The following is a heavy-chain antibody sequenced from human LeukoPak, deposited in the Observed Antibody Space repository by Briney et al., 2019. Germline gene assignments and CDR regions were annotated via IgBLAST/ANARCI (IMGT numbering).Heavy chain of an antibody. Sequence: ASVKVSCKASGYTFTTYSISWVRQAPGQGLEWMGWISAYNGNTYYAQKFQGRVTMTTDTSTSTAYMGLRSLRSDDTAVYYCAREEGAPIAAANIWGLGTMVTVSS. J-gene: IGHJ3*02. CDR1: GYTFTTYS. CDR2: ISAYNGNT. CDR3: AREEGAPIAAANI. D-gene: IGHD6-13*01. V-gene: IGHV1-18*01.